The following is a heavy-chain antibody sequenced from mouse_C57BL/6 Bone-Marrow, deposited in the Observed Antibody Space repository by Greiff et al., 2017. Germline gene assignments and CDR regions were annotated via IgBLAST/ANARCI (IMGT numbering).Heavy chain of an antibody. J-gene: IGHJ1*03. Sequence: EVQVVESGGGLVKPGGSLKLSCAASGFTFSSYTMSWVRQTPEKRLRWVAAISGGGGNTYYPDSVKGRFTISRDNDKNILYLQMSSLRSEDTALYYCSRQVTTVLATKYFDVWGTGTTVTVSS. CDR1: GFTFSSYT. CDR3: SRQVTTVLATKYFDV. CDR2: ISGGGGNT. D-gene: IGHD1-1*01. V-gene: IGHV5-9*01.